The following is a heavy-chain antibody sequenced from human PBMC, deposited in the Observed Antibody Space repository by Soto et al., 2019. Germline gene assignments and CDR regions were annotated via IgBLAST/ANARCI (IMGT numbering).Heavy chain of an antibody. V-gene: IGHV3-30-3*01. CDR1: GFTFSSYA. J-gene: IGHJ5*02. D-gene: IGHD6-13*01. CDR2: ISYDGSNK. CDR3: ANSSSWYMFDP. Sequence: QVQLVESGGGVVQPGRSLRLSCAASGFTFSSYAMHWVRQAPGKGLEWVAVISYDGSNKCYADSVKGRFTISRDNSKNTLYLQMNSLRTEDTAVYYCANSSSWYMFDPWGQGTLVTVSS.